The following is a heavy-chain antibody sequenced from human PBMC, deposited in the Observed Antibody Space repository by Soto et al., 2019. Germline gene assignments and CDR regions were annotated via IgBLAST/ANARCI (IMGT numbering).Heavy chain of an antibody. Sequence: SVKVSCKASGGTFSSYTIGWVRQAPGQGLEWMGRIIPILGIANYAQKFQGRVTITADKSTSTAYMELSSLRSEDTAVYYCARSRCSGGSCYPLDPWGQGTRVTVSS. CDR1: GGTFSSYT. D-gene: IGHD2-15*01. CDR3: ARSRCSGGSCYPLDP. J-gene: IGHJ5*02. V-gene: IGHV1-69*02. CDR2: IIPILGIA.